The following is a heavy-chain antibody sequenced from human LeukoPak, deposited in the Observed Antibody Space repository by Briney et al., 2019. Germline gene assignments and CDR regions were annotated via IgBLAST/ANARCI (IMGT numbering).Heavy chain of an antibody. J-gene: IGHJ6*02. CDR2: IIPILGIA. CDR1: GGTFSSYA. CDR3: ARRRYYDFWSGYYRGYYYYGMDV. Sequence: ASVKVSCKASGGTFSSYAISWVRQAPGQGLEWMGRIIPILGIANYAQKFQGRVTITADKSTSTAYMELSSLRSEDTAVYYCARRRYYDFWSGYYRGYYYYGMDVWGQGTTVTVSS. D-gene: IGHD3-3*01. V-gene: IGHV1-69*04.